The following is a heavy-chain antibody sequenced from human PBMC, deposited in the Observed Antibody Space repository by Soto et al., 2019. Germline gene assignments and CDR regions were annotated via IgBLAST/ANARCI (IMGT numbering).Heavy chain of an antibody. CDR3: ARTYYYDSSGYYYKGHDAVDT. Sequence: LLNLYRKTSGYTFTIYRISWVRKEHGQVLEWMGWISAYTGNTEYAQKLQGRVTMTTDTSTSTAYMEMRSLRSDDTAVYYCARTYYYDSSGYYYKGHDAVDTLGQGTMVTVSS. V-gene: IGHV1-18*04. CDR2: ISAYTGNT. CDR1: GYTFTIYR. D-gene: IGHD3-22*01. J-gene: IGHJ3*02.